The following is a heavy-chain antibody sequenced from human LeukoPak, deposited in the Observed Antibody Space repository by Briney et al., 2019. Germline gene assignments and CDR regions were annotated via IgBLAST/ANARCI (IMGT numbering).Heavy chain of an antibody. J-gene: IGHJ4*02. CDR1: GFTFSSYG. V-gene: IGHV3-30*18. CDR3: AKDRYSYAFEYSDS. D-gene: IGHD5-18*01. Sequence: GGSLRLSCAASGFTFSSYGMHWVRQAPGKGLEWVAVISNDGSKKYYADSVKGRFTISRDDSKNTLSLQVSSLRAEDTAVYYCAKDRYSYAFEYSDSWGQGTLVTVSS. CDR2: ISNDGSKK.